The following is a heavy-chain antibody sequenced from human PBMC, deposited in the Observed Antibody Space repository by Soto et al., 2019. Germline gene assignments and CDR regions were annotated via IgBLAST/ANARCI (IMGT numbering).Heavy chain of an antibody. CDR1: GFTFSDYY. CDR3: ARDKAAAVIYYYYGMDV. D-gene: IGHD6-13*01. CDR2: ISSSSSYT. J-gene: IGHJ6*02. Sequence: QVQLVESGGGLVKPGGSLRLSCAASGFTFSDYYMSWIRQAPGKGLEWVSYISSSSSYTNYADSVKGRFTISRDNAKNSLYLQMNSLRAEDTAVYYCARDKAAAVIYYYYGMDVWGQGTTVTVSS. V-gene: IGHV3-11*06.